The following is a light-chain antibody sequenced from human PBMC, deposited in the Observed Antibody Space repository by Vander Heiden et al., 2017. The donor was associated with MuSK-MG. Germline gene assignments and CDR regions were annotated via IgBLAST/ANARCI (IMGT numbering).Light chain of an antibody. Sequence: DIVMTQSPLSLPVTPGEPASISCRSSQSLLHSNGYNYLDWYLQKPGQSPQLLIYWGSNRAYGVPDRFSGSGSGTDFTLKISRVEAEDVGVYYCMQALQTPSFGQGTRLEIK. CDR1: QSLLHSNGYNY. J-gene: IGKJ5*01. CDR3: MQALQTPS. V-gene: IGKV2-28*01. CDR2: WGS.